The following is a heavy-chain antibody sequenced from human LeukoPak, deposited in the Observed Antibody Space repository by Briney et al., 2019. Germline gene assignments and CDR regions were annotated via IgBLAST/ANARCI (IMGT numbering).Heavy chain of an antibody. Sequence: GGSLRLSCAASGFTFSSYGMHWVRQAPGKGLEWVSFITASGTTMYYSDSVKGRFTISRDNATNSLYLQMNSLRVEDTALYYCARDTYSASYFGFDYWGQGILVTVSS. CDR3: ARDTYSASYFGFDY. CDR2: ITASGTTM. V-gene: IGHV3-48*03. D-gene: IGHD1-26*01. J-gene: IGHJ4*02. CDR1: GFTFSSYG.